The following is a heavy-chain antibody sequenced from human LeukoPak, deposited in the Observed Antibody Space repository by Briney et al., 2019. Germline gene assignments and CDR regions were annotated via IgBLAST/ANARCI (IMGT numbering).Heavy chain of an antibody. D-gene: IGHD3-22*01. CDR1: GFIFSSYS. Sequence: PGGSLRLSCAASGFIFSSYSMNWVRQAPGKGLEWVSYISSSSSTIYYADSVKGRFTISRDNAKNSLYLQMSSLRAEDTAVYYCARVLHKRNYDSSTYYGYWGQGTLVTVSS. J-gene: IGHJ4*02. CDR2: ISSSSSTI. CDR3: ARVLHKRNYDSSTYYGY. V-gene: IGHV3-48*01.